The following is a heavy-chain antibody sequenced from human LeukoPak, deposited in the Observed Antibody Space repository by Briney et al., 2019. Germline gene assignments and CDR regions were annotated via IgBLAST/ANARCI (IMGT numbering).Heavy chain of an antibody. D-gene: IGHD1-26*01. J-gene: IGHJ6*03. CDR1: GGSISSSSYY. Sequence: SETLSLTCTVSGGSISSSSYYWGWIRQPPGKGLEWIGSIYYSGSTYYNPSLKSRVTISVDTSKNQFSLKLSSVTAADTAVYYCARRRGSYYPWGYYYYYMDVWGKGTTVTISS. V-gene: IGHV4-39*07. CDR3: ARRRGSYYPWGYYYYYMDV. CDR2: IYYSGST.